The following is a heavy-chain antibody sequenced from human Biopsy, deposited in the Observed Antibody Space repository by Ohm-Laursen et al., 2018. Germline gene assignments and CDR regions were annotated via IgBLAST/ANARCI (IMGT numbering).Heavy chain of an antibody. CDR1: GGTFINYA. V-gene: IGHV1-69*06. J-gene: IGHJ1*01. Sequence: SSVKVSCKASGGTFINYAINWVRQAPGQGLEWLGENIPILGTGNYAQKFQDRVTVAADTFTSTATMELRSLRSDDTAVYYCATKLTGYFHHWGQGTLVIVSS. CDR3: ATKLTGYFHH. D-gene: IGHD3-9*01. CDR2: NIPILGTG.